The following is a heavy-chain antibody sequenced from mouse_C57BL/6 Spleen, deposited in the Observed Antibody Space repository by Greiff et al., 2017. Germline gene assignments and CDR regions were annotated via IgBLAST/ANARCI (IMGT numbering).Heavy chain of an antibody. CDR1: GYTFTDYN. CDR2: INPNNGGT. V-gene: IGHV1-22*01. J-gene: IGHJ3*01. Sequence: EVQLQQSGPELVKPGASVKMSCKASGYTFTDYNMHWVKQSHGKSLEWVGYINPNNGGTSYNQKFKGKATLTVNKSSSTAYMELRSLTSEDSAVYYCASPGKGAWFAYWGQGTLVTVSA. CDR3: ASPGKGAWFAY. D-gene: IGHD4-1*01.